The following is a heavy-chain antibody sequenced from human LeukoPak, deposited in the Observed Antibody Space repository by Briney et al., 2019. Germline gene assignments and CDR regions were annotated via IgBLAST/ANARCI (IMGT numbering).Heavy chain of an antibody. CDR1: GGSISTGSYY. Sequence: NPSQTLSLTCTVSGGSISTGSYYWSWIRQSAGKGLEWIGRIRFTGSTNCNPSLKSRVTISIHLSKNQFSLKLTSVTAADTAVYYCVRDGPEFGAAIDYWGQGTRVTVSS. CDR2: IRFTGST. CDR3: VRDGPEFGAAIDY. D-gene: IGHD1-14*01. J-gene: IGHJ4*02. V-gene: IGHV4-61*02.